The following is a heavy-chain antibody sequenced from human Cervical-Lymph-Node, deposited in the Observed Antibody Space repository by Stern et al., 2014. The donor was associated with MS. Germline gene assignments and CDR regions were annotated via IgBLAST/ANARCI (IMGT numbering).Heavy chain of an antibody. CDR1: GFTFSSYA. V-gene: IGHV3-23*04. CDR2: ISCSDGST. D-gene: IGHD6-19*01. J-gene: IGHJ4*02. Sequence: EVQLVPSGETLVQPGGSLRLSCAASGFTFSSYAMSWVRQAPGKGLAWVSVISCSDGSTFYADSVKGRFTISRDNSKNTLFLQMNSLRAEDKAVYYCAKVYGSGPFDYWGQGTLVTVSS. CDR3: AKVYGSGPFDY.